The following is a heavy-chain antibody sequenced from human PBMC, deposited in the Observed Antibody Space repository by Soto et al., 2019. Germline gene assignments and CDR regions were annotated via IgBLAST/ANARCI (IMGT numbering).Heavy chain of an antibody. CDR1: GFTFSSYS. V-gene: IGHV3-21*01. J-gene: IGHJ6*03. D-gene: IGHD1-26*01. CDR2: ISSSSYI. Sequence: GGSLRLSCAASGFTFSSYSMNWVRQAPGKGLEWVSSISSSSYIYYADSVKGRFTISRDNAKNSLYLQMNSLRAEDTAVYYCASVSGTKLDYYYMDVWGKGTTVTVSS. CDR3: ASVSGTKLDYYYMDV.